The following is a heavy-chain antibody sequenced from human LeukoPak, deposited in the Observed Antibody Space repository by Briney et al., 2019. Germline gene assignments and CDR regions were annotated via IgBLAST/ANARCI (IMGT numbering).Heavy chain of an antibody. CDR3: ARGDYYYGMDV. CDR2: IYSGGST. V-gene: IGHV3-66*01. Sequence: RTGGSLRLSCAASGFTVSSNYMSWVRQAPGKGLEWVSVIYSGGSTYYADSVKGRFTISRDSSKNTLYLQMNSLRAEDTAVYYCARGDYYYGMDVWGQGTTVTVSS. J-gene: IGHJ6*02. CDR1: GFTVSSNY.